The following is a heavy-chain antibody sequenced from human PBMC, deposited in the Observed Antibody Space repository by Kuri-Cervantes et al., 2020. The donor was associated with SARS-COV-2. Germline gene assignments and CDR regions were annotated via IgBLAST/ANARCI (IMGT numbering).Heavy chain of an antibody. CDR3: ARDPNANHNNWFDP. CDR2: IYYSGST. V-gene: IGHV4-39*07. Sequence: SETLSLTCTVSGGSISSSSYYWGWIRQPPGKGLEWIGSIYYSGSTNYNPPLKSRVTISVDTSKNQFSLKLSSVTAADTAVYYCARDPNANHNNWFDPWGQGTLVTVSS. J-gene: IGHJ5*02. D-gene: IGHD4/OR15-4a*01. CDR1: GGSISSSSYY.